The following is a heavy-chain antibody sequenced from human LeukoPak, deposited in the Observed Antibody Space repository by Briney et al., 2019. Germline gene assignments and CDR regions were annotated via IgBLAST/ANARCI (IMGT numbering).Heavy chain of an antibody. J-gene: IGHJ3*02. Sequence: SVKVSCKASGGTFSSYAISWVRQAPGQGLEWMGGIIPIFGTANYAQKFQGRVTITADESTSTAYMELSSLRSEDTAVYYCARDQDAYYYGSGSLDIWGQGTMVTVSS. D-gene: IGHD3-10*01. CDR3: ARDQDAYYYGSGSLDI. CDR2: IIPIFGTA. V-gene: IGHV1-69*13. CDR1: GGTFSSYA.